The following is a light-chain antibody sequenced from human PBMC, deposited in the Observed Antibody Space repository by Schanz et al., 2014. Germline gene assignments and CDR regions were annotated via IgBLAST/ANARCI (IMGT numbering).Light chain of an antibody. V-gene: IGKV1-5*01. CDR3: QHYNSYSWT. CDR2: DVS. Sequence: DIHMTQSPATLSASVGDRVTITCRASQSISSWLAWYQQKPGKAPKLLIYDVSSLQRGVPSRFSGSGSGTEFTLTISSLQPDDFATYYCQHYNSYSWTFGQGTKVEIK. CDR1: QSISSW. J-gene: IGKJ1*01.